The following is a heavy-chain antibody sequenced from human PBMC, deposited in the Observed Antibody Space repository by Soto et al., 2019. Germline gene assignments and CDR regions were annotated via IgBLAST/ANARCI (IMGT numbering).Heavy chain of an antibody. CDR3: AKDSALLRLYDSSGYYWGSAFDI. J-gene: IGHJ3*02. D-gene: IGHD3-22*01. Sequence: GGSLRLSCAASGFTFSSYGMHWVRQAPGKGLEWVAVISYDGSNKYYADSVKGRFTISRDNSKSTLYLQMNSLRAEDTAVYYCAKDSALLRLYDSSGYYWGSAFDIWGQGTMVTVSS. V-gene: IGHV3-30*18. CDR2: ISYDGSNK. CDR1: GFTFSSYG.